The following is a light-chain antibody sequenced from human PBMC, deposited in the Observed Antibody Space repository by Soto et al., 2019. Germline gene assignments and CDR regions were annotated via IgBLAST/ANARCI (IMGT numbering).Light chain of an antibody. CDR3: TSYTSSSLLV. J-gene: IGLJ2*01. CDR1: SSDVGGYNS. Sequence: QSALTQPASVSGSPGQSITISCTGASSDVGGYNSVSWYQQHPGKAPKLVIYDVSNRPSGVSNHFSGSKSGNTASLTISGLQAEDEADYYCTSYTSSSLLVFGGGTKLTVL. V-gene: IGLV2-14*01. CDR2: DVS.